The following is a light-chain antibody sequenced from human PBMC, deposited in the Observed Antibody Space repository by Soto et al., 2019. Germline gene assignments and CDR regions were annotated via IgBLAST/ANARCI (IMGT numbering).Light chain of an antibody. J-gene: IGLJ3*02. V-gene: IGLV2-14*03. CDR1: SNDVGGYDY. CDR3: SSFTNSILV. CDR2: EVN. Sequence: QSVLTQPASVSGSPGQSITISCSGTSNDVGGYDYVSWYQQHPGKAPKLIIFEVNNRPSGISFRFSGSKSGNTASLTISGLQAGDEADYYCSSFTNSILVFGGGTKLTVL.